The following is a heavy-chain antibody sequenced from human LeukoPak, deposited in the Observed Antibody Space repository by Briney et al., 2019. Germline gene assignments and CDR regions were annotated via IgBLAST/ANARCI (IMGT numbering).Heavy chain of an antibody. CDR1: GGSFSGYY. Sequence: SETLSLTCAVYGGSFSGYYWSWIRQPPGKGLEWIGEINHSGSTNYNPSLKSRVTISVDTSKNQFSLKLSSVTAADTAVYYCARCGYSSSWYTVNYYYYGMDVWGQGTTVTVSS. V-gene: IGHV4-34*01. CDR2: INHSGST. J-gene: IGHJ6*02. CDR3: ARCGYSSSWYTVNYYYYGMDV. D-gene: IGHD6-13*01.